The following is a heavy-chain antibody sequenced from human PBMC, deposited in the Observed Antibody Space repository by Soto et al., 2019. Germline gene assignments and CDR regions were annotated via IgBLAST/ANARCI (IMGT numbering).Heavy chain of an antibody. CDR3: ARLVGDIVVVVAAAGYYGMDV. CDR1: GYSLTSYW. D-gene: IGHD2-15*01. J-gene: IGHJ6*02. Sequence: VESLKISCNGSGYSLTSYWISWVGQMPGKGLEWMGRIDPSDSYTNYSPSFQGHVTISADKSISTAYLQWSSLKASDTAMYYCARLVGDIVVVVAAAGYYGMDVWGQGTTVTVSS. CDR2: IDPSDSYT. V-gene: IGHV5-10-1*01.